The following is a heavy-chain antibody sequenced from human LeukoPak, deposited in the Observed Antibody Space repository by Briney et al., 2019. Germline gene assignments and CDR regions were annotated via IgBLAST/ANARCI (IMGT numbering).Heavy chain of an antibody. CDR1: GYTFTGYY. Sequence: ASVKVSCKASGYTFTGYYMHWVRQAPGQGLEWMGWINPNSGGTNYAQKFQGRVTMTRDTSISTAYMELSRLRSDDTAVYYCARDPGDYGGEYYYYYMDVWGKGTTVTVSS. CDR2: INPNSGGT. CDR3: ARDPGDYGGEYYYYYMDV. D-gene: IGHD4-17*01. V-gene: IGHV1-2*02. J-gene: IGHJ6*03.